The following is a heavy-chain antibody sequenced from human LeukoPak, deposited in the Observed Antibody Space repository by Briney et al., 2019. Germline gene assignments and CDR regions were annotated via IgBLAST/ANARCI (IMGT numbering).Heavy chain of an antibody. CDR3: ATEGQCGFTTCPGLQF. CDR2: VFRTGRT. Sequence: SQTLSLTCTVSGGSTNTGGYFWSWIRQPPGKGLEWSGYVFRTGRTSYNPSLDSRVTISLDRSRNQFSLRLTSVTAADSAMYYCATEGQCGFTTCPGLQFWGQGILVSVSS. V-gene: IGHV4-30-2*01. D-gene: IGHD2-2*01. CDR1: GGSTNTGGYF. J-gene: IGHJ4*02.